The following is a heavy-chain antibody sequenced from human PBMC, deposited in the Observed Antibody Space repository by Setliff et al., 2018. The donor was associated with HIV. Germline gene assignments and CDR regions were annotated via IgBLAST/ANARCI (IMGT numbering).Heavy chain of an antibody. D-gene: IGHD6-13*01. CDR1: GGPFSAYA. J-gene: IGHJ6*02. CDR2: FVPIFRTV. V-gene: IGHV1-69*05. Sequence: SVKVSCKASGGPFSAYAITWVRQAPGQGLEWMGGFVPIFRTVKYAQKFQDRVTITTDESTNTAYMELGSLRSEDTAVYFCARGIGLIREDFYYYMDVWGPGTTVTVSS. CDR3: ARGIGLIREDFYYYMDV.